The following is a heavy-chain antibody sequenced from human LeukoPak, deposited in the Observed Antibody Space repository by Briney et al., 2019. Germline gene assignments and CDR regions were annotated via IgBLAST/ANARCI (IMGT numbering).Heavy chain of an antibody. CDR2: VYPGDFDT. J-gene: IGHJ4*02. CDR1: GYSFTSYW. V-gene: IGHV5-51*01. Sequence: GESLKISCKGSGYSFTSYWIGWVRQMPGKGLEWMGVVYPGDFDTRYSPSFQGQVTISVDRSIRTAYLQWSSLKASDTAMYYCARRESSGYPTTYVYWGQGTLVTVSS. D-gene: IGHD3-22*01. CDR3: ARRESSGYPTTYVY.